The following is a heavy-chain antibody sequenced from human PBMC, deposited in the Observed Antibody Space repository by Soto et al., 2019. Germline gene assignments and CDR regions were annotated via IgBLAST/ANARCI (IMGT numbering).Heavy chain of an antibody. CDR2: IKQDGSEK. Sequence: EVQLVESGAGLVPPGGSLRLYCAGAGFNFSSYWMSWVRQAPGKGLEWVANIKQDGSEKYYVDSVNGRFTISRDNAKNSLYLQMHSLRVEDTAVYYCAREKRANGYFDYWGQGTLVAVSP. J-gene: IGHJ4*02. CDR1: GFNFSSYW. D-gene: IGHD6-25*01. CDR3: AREKRANGYFDY. V-gene: IGHV3-7*01.